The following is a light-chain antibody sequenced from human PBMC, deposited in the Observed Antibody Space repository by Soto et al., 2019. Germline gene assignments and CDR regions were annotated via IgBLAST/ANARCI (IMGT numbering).Light chain of an antibody. Sequence: QSALTQPASVSGSPGQSITISCTGTSSDVGGYNYVSWYQQHPGKAPKLMIYDVSNLPSGVSNRFSGSKSGNTASLTISGLQAEEEADYYCSSYTSSSTPGVVFGGGTKLTVL. CDR1: SSDVGGYNY. J-gene: IGLJ2*01. CDR2: DVS. V-gene: IGLV2-14*01. CDR3: SSYTSSSTPGVV.